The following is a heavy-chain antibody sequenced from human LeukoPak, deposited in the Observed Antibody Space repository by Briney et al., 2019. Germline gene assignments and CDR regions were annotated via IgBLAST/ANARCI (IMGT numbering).Heavy chain of an antibody. D-gene: IGHD3-10*01. CDR1: GFTVSSNY. CDR3: AGQEMGRGIIFDY. Sequence: GGSLRLSCAASGFTVSSNYMSWVRQAPGKGLEWFSVIYSGGSTYYADSVKGRFTISRDNSNNTLYLQMNSLRAEDTGVNYCAGQEMGRGIIFDYWGQGTLVTVSS. J-gene: IGHJ4*02. V-gene: IGHV3-66*02. CDR2: IYSGGST.